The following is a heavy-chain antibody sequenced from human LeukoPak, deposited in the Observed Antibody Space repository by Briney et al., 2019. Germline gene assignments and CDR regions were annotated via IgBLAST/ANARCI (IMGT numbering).Heavy chain of an antibody. J-gene: IGHJ4*02. CDR3: ASDRTVTTFDY. V-gene: IGHV3-48*04. CDR1: RFTFSSYS. CDR2: ISSVSSVI. D-gene: IGHD4-17*01. Sequence: PGGSLRLSCAASRFTFSSYSMNWVRQAPGKGLEWVSYISSVSSVIYYADSVKGRFTISGDNAKNSLYLQMNSLRAEDTATYYCASDRTVTTFDYWGQGTLVTVSS.